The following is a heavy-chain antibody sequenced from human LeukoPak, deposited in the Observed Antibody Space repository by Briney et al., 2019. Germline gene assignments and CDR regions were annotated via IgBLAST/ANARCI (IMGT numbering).Heavy chain of an antibody. CDR3: ARDGYGSGKGYFDY. CDR1: GYALTELS. D-gene: IGHD3-10*01. CDR2: FDPEDGET. V-gene: IGHV1-24*01. J-gene: IGHJ4*02. Sequence: ATVKVSCKVSGYALTELSMHWVRQAPGKGLEWMGGFDPEDGETIYAQKFQGRVTMTTDTSTSTAYMELRSLRSDDTAVYYCARDGYGSGKGYFDYWGQGTLVTVSS.